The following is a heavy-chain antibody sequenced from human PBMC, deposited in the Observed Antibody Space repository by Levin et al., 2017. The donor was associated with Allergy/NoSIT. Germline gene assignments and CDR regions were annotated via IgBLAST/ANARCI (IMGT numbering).Heavy chain of an antibody. CDR3: ERRSDNSQPV. CDR2: TYYRSPWFN. J-gene: IGHJ4*02. Sequence: SQTLSLTCAISGDSVSSNSAAWSWIRQSPSGGLEWLGRTYYRSPWFNDYAVSVRSRITINPDTSKHQFSLQLNSVTPEDTAVYYCERRSDNSQPVWGQGTLVTVSS. CDR1: GDSVSSNSAA. D-gene: IGHD1-14*01. V-gene: IGHV6-1*01.